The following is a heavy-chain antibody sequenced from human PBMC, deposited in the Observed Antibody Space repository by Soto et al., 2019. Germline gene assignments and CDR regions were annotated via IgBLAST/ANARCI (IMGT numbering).Heavy chain of an antibody. J-gene: IGHJ4*02. Sequence: QVQLQESGPGLVKPSETLSLTCTVSGGSISSYYWSWIRQPPGKGLEWIGYIYYSGSTNYNPSLKGRVPISVDSSTSQFSLKLSSVTAADTAVYYCARRYGSCFEYWGQGTLVTVSS. CDR3: ARRYGSCFEY. CDR1: GGSISSYY. V-gene: IGHV4-59*08. D-gene: IGHD5-18*01. CDR2: IYYSGST.